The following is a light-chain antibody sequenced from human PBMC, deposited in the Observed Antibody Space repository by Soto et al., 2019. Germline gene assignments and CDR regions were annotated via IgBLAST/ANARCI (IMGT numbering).Light chain of an antibody. V-gene: IGKV1-33*01. CDR1: QDISNY. J-gene: IGKJ5*01. CDR3: QPYSPLIT. CDR2: DAS. Sequence: IPMTLYPFSLSASVGYRVTISCQASQDISNYLNWYQQKLGKAPKLLIYDASNLETGVPSRFSGSGSGTDFTFTISSLQPEDIATYYCQPYSPLITFGQGTRLEIK.